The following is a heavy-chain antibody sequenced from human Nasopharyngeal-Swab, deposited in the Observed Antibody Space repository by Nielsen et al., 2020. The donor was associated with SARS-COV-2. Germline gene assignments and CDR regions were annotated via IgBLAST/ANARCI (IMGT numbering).Heavy chain of an antibody. CDR3: AGSSSWYTTRHDY. Sequence: GESLKISCAASGFTVSRNYMSWVRQAPGKGLEWVSVIYSGGSTYYADSVKGRFTISRDNSKNTLYLQMNSLRAEDTAVYYCAGSSSWYTTRHDYWGQGTLVTVSS. V-gene: IGHV3-53*01. CDR2: IYSGGST. J-gene: IGHJ4*02. D-gene: IGHD6-13*01. CDR1: GFTVSRNY.